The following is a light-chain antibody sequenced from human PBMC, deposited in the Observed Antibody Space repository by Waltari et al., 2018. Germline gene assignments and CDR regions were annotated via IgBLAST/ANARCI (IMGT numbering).Light chain of an antibody. CDR1: QSVFYRPKNKNN. V-gene: IGKV4-1*01. J-gene: IGKJ2*01. Sequence: DIVMTQSPDSLAVSLGERATINCKSSQSVFYRPKNKNNLAWYQQKPGQPPKLLIYCASTRESGVPDRFSGSGSGTDFTLTISSLQAEDVAVYYCQQYYTTPYTFGQGTKLEIK. CDR3: QQYYTTPYT. CDR2: CAS.